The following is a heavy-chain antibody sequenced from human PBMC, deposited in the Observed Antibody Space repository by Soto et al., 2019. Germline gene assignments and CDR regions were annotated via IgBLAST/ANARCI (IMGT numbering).Heavy chain of an antibody. V-gene: IGHV1-69*13. J-gene: IGHJ4*02. D-gene: IGHD1-26*01. CDR2: IIPIFGTA. Sequence: SVKVSCKASGGTFSSYAISWVRQAPGQGLEWMGGIIPIFGTANYAQKFQGRVTITADESTSTAYMELSSLRSEDTAVYYCATGFGIVGATAGYWGQETLVTVSS. CDR3: ATGFGIVGATAGY. CDR1: GGTFSSYA.